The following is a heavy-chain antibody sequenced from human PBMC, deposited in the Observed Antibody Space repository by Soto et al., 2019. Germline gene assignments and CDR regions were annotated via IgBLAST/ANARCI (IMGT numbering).Heavy chain of an antibody. V-gene: IGHV3-23*01. J-gene: IGHJ3*02. Sequence: RLSCAASGFTFSSYAMSWVRQAPGKGLEWVSAISGSGGSTYYADSVKGRFTISRDNSKNTLYLQMNSLRAEDTAVYYCAKGRHSINAFDIWGQGTMVTVSS. CDR1: GFTFSSYA. D-gene: IGHD3-10*01. CDR2: ISGSGGST. CDR3: AKGRHSINAFDI.